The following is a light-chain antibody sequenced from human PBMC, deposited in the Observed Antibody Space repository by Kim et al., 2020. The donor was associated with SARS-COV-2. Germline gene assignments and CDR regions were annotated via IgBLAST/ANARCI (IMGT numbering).Light chain of an antibody. CDR2: TAI. J-gene: IGKJ4*01. V-gene: IGKV1-8*01. CDR1: QDISIY. Sequence: AIRMTQSPPSFSASTGDRVTITCRASQDISIYLAWYQQKPGKAPNLLIYTAITLQSGVPLRFSGSGSGTNFTLTISRLQSEDFATYYCHQYYSYPLTFGGGTKVEI. CDR3: HQYYSYPLT.